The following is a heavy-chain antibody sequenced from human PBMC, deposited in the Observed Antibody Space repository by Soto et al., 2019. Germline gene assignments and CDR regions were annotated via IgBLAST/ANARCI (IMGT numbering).Heavy chain of an antibody. V-gene: IGHV4-61*01. Sequence: PSETLSLTCTVSGDPVSSDNFYWNWIRQPPGKGLEWIGYIYYSGSTNYNPSLKSRVTISVDTSKNQFSLKLSSVTAADTAVYYCARRKYDSDSSGYPFDYWGQGTLVTVSS. CDR3: ARRKYDSDSSGYPFDY. D-gene: IGHD3-22*01. CDR2: IYYSGST. J-gene: IGHJ4*02. CDR1: GDPVSSDNFY.